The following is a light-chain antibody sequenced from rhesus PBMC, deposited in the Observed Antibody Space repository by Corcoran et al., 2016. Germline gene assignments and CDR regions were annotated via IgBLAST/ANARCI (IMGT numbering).Light chain of an antibody. V-gene: IGLV2-13*03. CDR1: SSDIGGYNR. J-gene: IGLJ1*01. CDR2: EVS. Sequence: QAAPTQSTSVSGSPGQSVTISCTGTSSDIGGYNRVPWYQQHPGKAPKLIIYEVSERPSGVSDRFSGSKSGNTASLTISGLQAEDEADYYCSSYASRSTYIFGTGTRVTVL. CDR3: SSYASRSTYI.